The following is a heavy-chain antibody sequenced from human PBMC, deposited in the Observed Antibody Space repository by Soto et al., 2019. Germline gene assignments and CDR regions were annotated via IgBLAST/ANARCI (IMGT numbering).Heavy chain of an antibody. Sequence: ASVKVSCKASGYTFFTYDISWVRQAPGQGLEWMGWINPNSGNIGYAQKFQGGVTMTRDTAIRTAYMEVSRLRSDDTAVYYCARGRASGSYYLLDYWGQGTLVTVSS. CDR3: ARGRASGSYYLLDY. CDR1: GYTFFTYD. V-gene: IGHV1-8*02. D-gene: IGHD3-10*01. J-gene: IGHJ4*02. CDR2: INPNSGNI.